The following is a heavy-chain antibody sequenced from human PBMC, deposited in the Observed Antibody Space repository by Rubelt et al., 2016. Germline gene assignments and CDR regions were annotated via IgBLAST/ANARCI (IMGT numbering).Heavy chain of an antibody. CDR1: GGSFSGYY. V-gene: IGHV4-34*01. D-gene: IGHD3-22*01. CDR2: INHSGST. CDR3: ARGRSSGERYWFDP. Sequence: QVQLQQWGAGLLKPSETLSLTRAVYGGSFSGYYWSWIRQPPGKGLEWIGEINHSGSTNYNPSLKGRVTISVDTCKNQFSLKLSSVTAADTAVYYCARGRSSGERYWFDPWGQGTLVTVSS. J-gene: IGHJ5*02.